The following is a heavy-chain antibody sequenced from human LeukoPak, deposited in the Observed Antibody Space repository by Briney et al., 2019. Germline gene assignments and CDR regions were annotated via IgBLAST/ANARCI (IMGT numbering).Heavy chain of an antibody. D-gene: IGHD3-22*01. CDR3: ARGDDSSGQGY. V-gene: IGHV4-4*07. J-gene: IGHJ4*02. CDR1: GDSISYYY. Sequence: PSETLSFTCTVSGDSISYYYWSWIRQPAGKGLEWIGRISTSGSTNYNPSLKSRVTMSVDTSKNQFSLKLSSATAADTAVYYCARGDDSSGQGYWGQGTLVTVSS. CDR2: ISTSGST.